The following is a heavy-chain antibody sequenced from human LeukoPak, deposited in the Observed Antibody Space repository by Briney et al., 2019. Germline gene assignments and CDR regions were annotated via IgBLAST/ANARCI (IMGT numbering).Heavy chain of an antibody. V-gene: IGHV1-18*01. CDR2: ISAYNGDT. CDR1: GHTFVSHG. CDR3: ARGDSSGYPDYFDY. Sequence: EASVTVSCKAAGHTFVSHGISWVRLAPGQGLEWMGWISAYNGDTKYAQKFQARVAITADESTSTAYMELSSLRSEDTAVYYCARGDSSGYPDYFDYWGQGTLVTVSS. J-gene: IGHJ4*02. D-gene: IGHD3-22*01.